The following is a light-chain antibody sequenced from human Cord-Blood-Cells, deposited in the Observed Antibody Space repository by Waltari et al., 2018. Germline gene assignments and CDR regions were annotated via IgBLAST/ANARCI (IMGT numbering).Light chain of an antibody. CDR3: QQSYSTPPYT. J-gene: IGKJ2*01. Sequence: DIQMTQSPSSLSASEGDRLPITCRASQSISSYLNWYQQKPGKAPKLLIYAASSLQSGVPSRFSGSGSGTDFTLTISSLQPEDFATYYCQQSYSTPPYTFGQGTKLESK. CDR1: QSISSY. V-gene: IGKV1-39*01. CDR2: AAS.